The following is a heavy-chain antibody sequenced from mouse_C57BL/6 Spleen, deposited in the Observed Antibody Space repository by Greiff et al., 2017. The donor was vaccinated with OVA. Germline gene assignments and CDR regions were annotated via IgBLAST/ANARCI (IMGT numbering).Heavy chain of an antibody. J-gene: IGHJ3*01. CDR2: ISYDGSN. CDR3: ARDGNYAWFAY. D-gene: IGHD2-1*01. Sequence: EVKVEESGPGLVKPSQSLSLTCSVTGYSITSGYYWNWIRQFPGNKLEWMGYISYDGSNNYNPSLKNRISITRDTSTNQFFLKLNSVTTEDTATYYCARDGNYAWFAYWGQGTLVTVSA. V-gene: IGHV3-6*01. CDR1: GYSITSGYY.